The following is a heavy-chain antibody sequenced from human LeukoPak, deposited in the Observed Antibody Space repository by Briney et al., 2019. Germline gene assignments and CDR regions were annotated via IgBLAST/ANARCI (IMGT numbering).Heavy chain of an antibody. V-gene: IGHV4-39*07. D-gene: IGHD4-23*01. CDR3: ARTTTVVGGDYFDY. Sequence: SETLSLTCTVSGGSISSSSYYWGWIRQPPRKGLEWIGSIYYSGSTYYNPSLKSRVTISVDTSKNQFSLKLSSVTAADTAVYYCARTTTVVGGDYFDYWGQGTLVTVSS. CDR2: IYYSGST. J-gene: IGHJ4*02. CDR1: GGSISSSSYY.